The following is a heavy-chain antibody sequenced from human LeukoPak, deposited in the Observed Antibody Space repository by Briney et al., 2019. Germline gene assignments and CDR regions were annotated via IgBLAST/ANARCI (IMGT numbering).Heavy chain of an antibody. D-gene: IGHD6-13*01. J-gene: IGHJ4*02. CDR3: ARDDRSSSWSY. V-gene: IGHV3-30-3*01. Sequence: GGSLRLSCAASGFTFSSYAMHWVRQAPGKGLEWVAVISYDGSNKYYADSVKGRFTISRDNSKNTLYLQMNSLRAEDTAVYYCARDDRSSSWSYWGQGTLVTVSS. CDR1: GFTFSSYA. CDR2: ISYDGSNK.